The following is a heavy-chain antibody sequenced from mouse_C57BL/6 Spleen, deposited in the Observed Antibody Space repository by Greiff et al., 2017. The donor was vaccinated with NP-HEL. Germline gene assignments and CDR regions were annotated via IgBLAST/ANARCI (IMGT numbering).Heavy chain of an antibody. D-gene: IGHD3-2*02. CDR1: GFTFSSYA. Sequence: EVQVVESGGGLVKPGGSLKLSCAASGFTFSSYAMSWVRQTPEKRLEWVATISDGGSYTYYPDNVKGRFTISRDNAKNNLYLQMSHLKSEDTAMYYCARKAQEGFDYWGQGTTLTVSS. J-gene: IGHJ2*01. CDR2: ISDGGSYT. CDR3: ARKAQEGFDY. V-gene: IGHV5-4*01.